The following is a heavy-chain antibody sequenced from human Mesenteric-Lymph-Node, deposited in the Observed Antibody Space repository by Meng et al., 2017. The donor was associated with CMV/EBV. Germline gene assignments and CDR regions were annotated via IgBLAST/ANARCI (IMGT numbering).Heavy chain of an antibody. V-gene: IGHV4-59*01. CDR1: GGSISNYY. CDR2: IYYSGST. D-gene: IGHD1-14*01. J-gene: IGHJ6*02. CDR3: ARHNSHYYYYGMDV. Sequence: SETLSLTCTVSGGSISNYYWSWIRQSPGKGLEWIGYIYYSGSTNYNPSLKSRVTISADTSKNQFSLNLSSVTAADTAVYYCARHNSHYYYYGMDVWGQGTTVTVSS.